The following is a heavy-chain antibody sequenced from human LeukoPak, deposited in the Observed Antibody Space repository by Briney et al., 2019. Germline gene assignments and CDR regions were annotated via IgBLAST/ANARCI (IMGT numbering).Heavy chain of an antibody. CDR3: ARVRAVAGPLDY. Sequence: QPGGSLRLSCAAPGFTFSSYEMNWVRRAPGKGLEWVSYISSSGSTIYYADSVKGRFTISRDNAKNSLYLQMNSLRAEDTAVYYCARVRAVAGPLDYWGQGTLVTVSS. V-gene: IGHV3-48*03. CDR2: ISSSGSTI. CDR1: GFTFSSYE. J-gene: IGHJ4*02. D-gene: IGHD6-19*01.